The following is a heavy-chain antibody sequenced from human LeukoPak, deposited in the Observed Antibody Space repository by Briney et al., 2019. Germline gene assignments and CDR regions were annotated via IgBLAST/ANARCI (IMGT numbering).Heavy chain of an antibody. CDR2: ISSSGSNI. Sequence: GGSLRLSCAASGFTFSSYEMNWVRQAPGKGLEWVSYISSSGSNIFYTDSVKGRFTISRDNAKISLYLQMNSLRAEDTAVYYGAREVVTTYYYYYYGMDVWGQGTTVTVSS. CDR1: GFTFSSYE. V-gene: IGHV3-48*03. CDR3: AREVVTTYYYYYYGMDV. J-gene: IGHJ6*02. D-gene: IGHD4-23*01.